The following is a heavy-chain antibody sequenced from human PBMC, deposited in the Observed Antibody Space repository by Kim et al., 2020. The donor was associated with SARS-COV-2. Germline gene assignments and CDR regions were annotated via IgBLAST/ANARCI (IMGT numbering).Heavy chain of an antibody. V-gene: IGHV4-38-2*01. J-gene: IGHJ4*02. CDR1: GYSISSGYY. CDR2: IHHSGST. D-gene: IGHD3-22*01. CDR3: TSKYYYDTSGYYYADW. Sequence: SETLSLTCAVSGYSISSGYYWGWIRQPPGKGLEWIGSIHHSGSTYYNPSLKSRVIISIDTSKNQFSLGLNSVTTADTAVYYCTSKYYYDTSGYYYADWWGQGTLVTVSS.